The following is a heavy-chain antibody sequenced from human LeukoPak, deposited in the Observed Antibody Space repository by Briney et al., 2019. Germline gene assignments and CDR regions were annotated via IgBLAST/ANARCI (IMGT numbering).Heavy chain of an antibody. CDR3: ARDVNRGVFDM. V-gene: IGHV3-7*03. Sequence: PGGSLRLSCTASGFTFGDYDMSWVRQAPGKGLEWVANIKEDGSEKEFLDSVKGRFTISRDNSKKSVYLQMNSLRAEDTAVYYCARDVNRGVFDMWGQGTRVTVSS. CDR1: GFTFGDYD. CDR2: IKEDGSEK. J-gene: IGHJ3*02.